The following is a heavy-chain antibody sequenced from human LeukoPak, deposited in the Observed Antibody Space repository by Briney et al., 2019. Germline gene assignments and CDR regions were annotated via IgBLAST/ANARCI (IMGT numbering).Heavy chain of an antibody. D-gene: IGHD1-14*01. CDR2: ISSSGSTI. J-gene: IGHJ4*02. CDR1: GFTFSSYE. Sequence: GGSLRLSCAASGFTFSSYEMNWVRQAPGKGLEWVSYISSSGSTIYYADSVKGRFTISRDNAKNPLYLQMNSLRAEDTAVYYCAREFPSDGRRGYFDYWGQGTLVTVSS. CDR3: AREFPSDGRRGYFDY. V-gene: IGHV3-48*03.